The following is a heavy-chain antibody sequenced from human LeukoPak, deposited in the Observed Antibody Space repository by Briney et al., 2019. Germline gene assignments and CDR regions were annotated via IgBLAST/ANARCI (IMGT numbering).Heavy chain of an antibody. J-gene: IGHJ4*02. V-gene: IGHV4-59*01. CDR2: IYYSGST. CDR1: GGSISSYY. D-gene: IGHD5-24*01. CDR3: ARGHGRDGYNYFGY. Sequence: TSETLSLTCTVSGGSISSYYWSWIRQPPGKGLEWIGYIYYSGSTNYNPSLKSRVTISVDTSKNQFSLKLSSVTAADTAVYYCARGHGRDGYNYFGYWGQGTLVTVSS.